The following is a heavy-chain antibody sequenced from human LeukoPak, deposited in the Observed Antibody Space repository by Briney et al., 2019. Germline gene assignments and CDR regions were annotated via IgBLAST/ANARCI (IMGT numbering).Heavy chain of an antibody. D-gene: IGHD6-19*01. V-gene: IGHV3-21*01. CDR2: ITSSSSYI. CDR1: GFTFSSYS. Sequence: GGSLRLSCAASGFTFSSYSMNWVRLAPGKGLEWVSYITSSSSYIYYADSVKGRFTISRDNAKNSLYLQMNSLRAEDTAVYYCARDPSSGWYGYAFDVWGQGTMDPVSS. J-gene: IGHJ3*01. CDR3: ARDPSSGWYGYAFDV.